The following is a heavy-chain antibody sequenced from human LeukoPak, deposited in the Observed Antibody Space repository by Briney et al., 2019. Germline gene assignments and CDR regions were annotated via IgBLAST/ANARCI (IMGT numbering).Heavy chain of an antibody. CDR1: GFAFSNYA. CDR2: ISASGGST. Sequence: GGSLRLSCDASGFAFSNYAMIWVRQAPGKGLEWVSGISASGGSTYYADSVKGRFTISRDNSKDTLYLQMKSLRVEDTAVYYCAKEMRAHLLWLADYWGQGALVTVSS. J-gene: IGHJ4*02. D-gene: IGHD2/OR15-2a*01. CDR3: AKEMRAHLLWLADY. V-gene: IGHV3-23*01.